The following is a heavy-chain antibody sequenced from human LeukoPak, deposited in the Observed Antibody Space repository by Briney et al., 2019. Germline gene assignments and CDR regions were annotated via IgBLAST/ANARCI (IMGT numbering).Heavy chain of an antibody. Sequence: PSETLSLTCTVSGGSISSYYWSWIRQPPGKVLEWIGFIFYSGTTNYNPSLKSRVTISVDTSKNQFSLKLSSVTAADTAVYYCARHGYYYDSSAQGDYWGQGTLVTVSS. CDR2: IFYSGTT. J-gene: IGHJ4*02. D-gene: IGHD3-22*01. CDR1: GGSISSYY. V-gene: IGHV4-59*08. CDR3: ARHGYYYDSSAQGDY.